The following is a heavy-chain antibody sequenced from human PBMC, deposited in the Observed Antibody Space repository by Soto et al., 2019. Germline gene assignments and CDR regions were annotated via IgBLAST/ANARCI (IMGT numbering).Heavy chain of an antibody. CDR3: ARGGWCSSTSCYDDAFDI. D-gene: IGHD2-2*01. CDR2: IIPILGIA. V-gene: IGHV1-69*02. J-gene: IGHJ3*02. CDR1: GGTFSSYT. Sequence: ASVKVSCKASGGTFSSYTFSWVRQAPGQGLEWMGRIIPILGIANYAQKFQGRVTITADKSTSTAYMELSSLRSEDTAVYYCARGGWCSSTSCYDDAFDIWGQGTMVTVS.